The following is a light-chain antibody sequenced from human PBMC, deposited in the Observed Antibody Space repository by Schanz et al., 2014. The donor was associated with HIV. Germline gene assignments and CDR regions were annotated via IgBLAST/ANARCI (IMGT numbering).Light chain of an antibody. CDR3: SSYTSTNTLVV. V-gene: IGLV2-14*03. CDR1: SSDVGVYND. CDR2: DVT. J-gene: IGLJ2*01. Sequence: QSVLTQPASVSGSPGQSITISCTGTSSDVGVYNDVSWYQHHPGKAPKLMIYDVTNRPSGVSNRFSGSKSGNTASLTISGLQAEDEGDYYCSSYTSTNTLVVFGGGTKLTVL.